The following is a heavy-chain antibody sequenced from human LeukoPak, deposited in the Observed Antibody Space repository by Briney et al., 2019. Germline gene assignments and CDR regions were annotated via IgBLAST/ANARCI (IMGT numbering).Heavy chain of an antibody. CDR2: IYYSGST. CDR1: GGSISSYY. V-gene: IGHV4-59*01. CDR3: ARSDFWSGYHYWYFEL. D-gene: IGHD3-3*01. J-gene: IGHJ2*01. Sequence: SETLSLTCSVSGGSISSYYWSWIRQPPGKGLEWIGYIYYSGSTNYNPSLTSRVTISVDTSKNQSSLTLSSVTAADTAVYYSARSDFWSGYHYWYFELWGRGTLVTVSP.